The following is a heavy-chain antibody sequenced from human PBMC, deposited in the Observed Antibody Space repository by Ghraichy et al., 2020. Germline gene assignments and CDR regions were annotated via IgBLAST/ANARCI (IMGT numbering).Heavy chain of an antibody. V-gene: IGHV3-53*01. CDR3: AGKQTGLDY. D-gene: IGHD6-13*01. CDR2: LYGDGTT. Sequence: GGSLRLSCAASEFSVGDNYMTWVRQAAGKGLEWVSHLYGDGTTAYADSVKGRFAISRDNSKNMLFLHMNGLRVEDTAVYYCAGKQTGLDYWGQGILFTVSS. CDR1: EFSVGDNY. J-gene: IGHJ4*02.